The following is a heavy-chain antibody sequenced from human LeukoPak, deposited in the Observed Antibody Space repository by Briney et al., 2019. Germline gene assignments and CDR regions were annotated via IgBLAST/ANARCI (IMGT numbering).Heavy chain of an antibody. J-gene: IGHJ5*02. CDR1: GGSISSGGYY. Sequence: PSETLSLTCTVSGGSISSGGYYWSWIRQPPGKGLEWIGYIYHSGSTYYSPSLKSRVTISVDRSKNQFSLKLSSVTAADTAVYYCARARPPGNWFDPWGQGTLVTVSS. CDR3: ARARPPGNWFDP. V-gene: IGHV4-30-2*01. D-gene: IGHD6-6*01. CDR2: IYHSGST.